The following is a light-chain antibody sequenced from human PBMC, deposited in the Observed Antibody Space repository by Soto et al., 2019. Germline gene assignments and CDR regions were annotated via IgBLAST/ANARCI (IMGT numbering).Light chain of an antibody. CDR1: SSDVGGYNY. CDR2: EVS. Sequence: QSALTQPVSVSGSPGQSITISCTGTSSDVGGYNYVSWYQQHPGKAPKLMIYEVSNRPSGVSNRFSGSKSGYTASLTISGLQAEDEADYYCTSKINNSALDVFGTDTKLTVL. V-gene: IGLV2-14*01. J-gene: IGLJ1*01. CDR3: TSKINNSALDV.